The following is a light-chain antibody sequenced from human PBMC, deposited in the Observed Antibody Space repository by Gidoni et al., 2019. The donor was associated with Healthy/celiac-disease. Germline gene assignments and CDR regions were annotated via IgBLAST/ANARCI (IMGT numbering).Light chain of an antibody. CDR2: GNS. Sequence: QSVLTQPPSVSGAPGQRVTISCTGSSSNIGAGYDVHWYQQLPGPAPKLLIYGNSNRPSGVPDRFSGSKSGTSASLAITGLQAEDEADYYCQSYDSSLSGLFGTGTKVTVL. V-gene: IGLV1-40*01. CDR1: SSNIGAGYD. J-gene: IGLJ1*01. CDR3: QSYDSSLSGL.